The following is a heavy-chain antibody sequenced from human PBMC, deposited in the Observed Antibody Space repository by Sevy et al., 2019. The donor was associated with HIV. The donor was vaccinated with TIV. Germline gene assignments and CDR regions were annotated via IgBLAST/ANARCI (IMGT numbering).Heavy chain of an antibody. J-gene: IGHJ4*02. CDR3: ARVAYCGGHCYPFDY. V-gene: IGHV4-59*01. CDR2: INYSGST. Sequence: SETLSLTCSVSGGSISGYYWSWIRQPPGKGLEWIGYINYSGSTNYNPSLKSRVTISVDTSKNQFSLKLSSVTAADTAVYYCARVAYCGGHCYPFDYRGQGTLVTVSS. D-gene: IGHD2-21*02. CDR1: GGSISGYY.